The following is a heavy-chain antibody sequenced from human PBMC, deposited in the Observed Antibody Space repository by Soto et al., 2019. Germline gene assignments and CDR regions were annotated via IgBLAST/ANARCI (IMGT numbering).Heavy chain of an antibody. CDR1: GGSISSGGYS. Sequence: SETLSLTCAVSGGSISSGGYSWSWIRQPPGKGLEWIGYIYHSGSTYYNPSLKSRVTISVDRSKNQFSLKLSSVTAADTAVYYCARSNSSSSGWFDPWGQGTLVTVSS. J-gene: IGHJ5*02. V-gene: IGHV4-30-2*01. CDR2: IYHSGST. D-gene: IGHD6-6*01. CDR3: ARSNSSSSGWFDP.